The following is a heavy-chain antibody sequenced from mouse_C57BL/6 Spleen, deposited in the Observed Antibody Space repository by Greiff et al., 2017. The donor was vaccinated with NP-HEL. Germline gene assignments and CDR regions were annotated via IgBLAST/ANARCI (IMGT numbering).Heavy chain of an antibody. CDR3: ARDTTVVERAMDY. V-gene: IGHV1-69*01. CDR1: GYTFTSYW. Sequence: QVQLQQPGAELVMPGASVKLSCKASGYTFTSYWMHWVKQRPGQGLEWIGEIDPSDSYTNYNQKFKGKSTLTVDKSSSTAYMQLSSLTSEDSAVYYCARDTTVVERAMDYWGQGTSVTVSS. CDR2: IDPSDSYT. J-gene: IGHJ4*01. D-gene: IGHD1-1*01.